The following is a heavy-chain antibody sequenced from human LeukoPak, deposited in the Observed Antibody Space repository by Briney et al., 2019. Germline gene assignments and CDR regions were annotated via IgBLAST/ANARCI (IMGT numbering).Heavy chain of an antibody. CDR2: IRYDGSNK. CDR3: AKGRGQLVGEAFDI. D-gene: IGHD6-6*01. CDR1: GFTFSSYG. Sequence: GGSLRLSCAASGFTFSSYGMHWVRQAPGKGLEWVAFIRYDGSNKYYADSVKGRFTISRDNSKNTLYLQMNSLRAEDTAVYYCAKGRGQLVGEAFDIWGQGTMVTVSS. V-gene: IGHV3-30*02. J-gene: IGHJ3*02.